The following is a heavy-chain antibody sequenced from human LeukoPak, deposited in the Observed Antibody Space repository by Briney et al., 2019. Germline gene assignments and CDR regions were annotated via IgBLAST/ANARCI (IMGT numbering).Heavy chain of an antibody. CDR3: ARSQRGYSYVFDY. Sequence: SETLSLTCAVYGGSFSGYYWSWIRQPPGKGLEWIGYFFYSGSTNYNPSLKSRVTISVDTSKSQFSLKLSSVTAADTAVYYCARSQRGYSYVFDYWGQGTLVTVSS. CDR1: GGSFSGYY. D-gene: IGHD5-18*01. CDR2: FFYSGST. J-gene: IGHJ4*02. V-gene: IGHV4-59*01.